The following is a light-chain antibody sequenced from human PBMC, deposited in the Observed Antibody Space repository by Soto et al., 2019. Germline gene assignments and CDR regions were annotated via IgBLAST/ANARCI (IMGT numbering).Light chain of an antibody. Sequence: EIVMTQSPATLSVSPGERATLSCRASQSVSSNLAWYQQKPGLAPRLLIYGASTRATGIPARFSGSGSGTEFTLTISSLQSEDFAVYYCQQYNSWPPTTFGGGTKVEIK. V-gene: IGKV3-15*01. CDR1: QSVSSN. CDR2: GAS. J-gene: IGKJ4*01. CDR3: QQYNSWPPTT.